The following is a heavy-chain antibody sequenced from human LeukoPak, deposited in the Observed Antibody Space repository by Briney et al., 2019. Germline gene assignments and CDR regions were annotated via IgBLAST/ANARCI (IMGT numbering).Heavy chain of an antibody. CDR2: INPNSGGT. J-gene: IGHJ1*01. CDR1: GYTFTGYY. D-gene: IGHD6-19*01. V-gene: IGHV1-2*02. CDR3: ARPSRWLGWEYFQH. Sequence: ASVKVSCKASGYTFTGYYMHWVRQAPGQGLEWMGWINPNSGGTNYAQKFQGRVTMTRDTSISTAYMELSRLRSDDTAVYYCARPSRWLGWEYFQHWGQGTLVTVSS.